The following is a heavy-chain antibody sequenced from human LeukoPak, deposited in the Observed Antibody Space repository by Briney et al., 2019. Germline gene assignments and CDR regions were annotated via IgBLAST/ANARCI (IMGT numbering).Heavy chain of an antibody. Sequence: PGGSLRLSCAASGFIFGSYAMAWVRQAPGKGLEWVSTINNGGDYTYYADSVKGRFTISRDNSKNTLYLQMNSLRAEDTAVYYCAKTRGSGWTYPFDNWGQGTLVAVSS. CDR2: INNGGDYT. V-gene: IGHV3-23*01. CDR1: GFIFGSYA. J-gene: IGHJ4*02. CDR3: AKTRGSGWTYPFDN. D-gene: IGHD6-19*01.